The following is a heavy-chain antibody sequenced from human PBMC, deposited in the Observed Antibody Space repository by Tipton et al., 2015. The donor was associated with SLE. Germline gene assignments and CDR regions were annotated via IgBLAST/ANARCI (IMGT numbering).Heavy chain of an antibody. V-gene: IGHV4-38-2*02. CDR3: ARVEDFYDTSGYPDY. Sequence: LVKPSETLSLNCTVSGYSISSGYYWGWIRQPPGKGLEWIGSIYHSGSAYYKPSLKSRVTILVDTSKNQFSLKLSVVTAADTAVYYCARVEDFYDTSGYPDYWGQGTLVTVSS. CDR2: IYHSGSA. CDR1: GYSISSGYY. D-gene: IGHD3-22*01. J-gene: IGHJ4*02.